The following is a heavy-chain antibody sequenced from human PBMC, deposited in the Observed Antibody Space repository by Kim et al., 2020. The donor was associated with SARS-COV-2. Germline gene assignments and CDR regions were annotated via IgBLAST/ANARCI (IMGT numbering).Heavy chain of an antibody. Sequence: SETLSLTCAVYGGSFSGYYWSWIRQPPGKGLEWIGEINHSGSTNYNPSLKSRVTISVDTSKNQFSLKLSSVTAADTAVYYCARGNWAATEYWGQGTLVT. J-gene: IGHJ4*02. D-gene: IGHD2-15*01. CDR2: INHSGST. V-gene: IGHV4-34*01. CDR3: ARGNWAATEY. CDR1: GGSFSGYY.